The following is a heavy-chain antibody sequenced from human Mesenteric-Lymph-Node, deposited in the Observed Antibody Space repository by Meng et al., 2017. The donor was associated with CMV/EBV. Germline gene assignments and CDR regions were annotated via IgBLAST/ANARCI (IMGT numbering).Heavy chain of an antibody. J-gene: IGHJ4*02. CDR1: GGSIRSSSYY. V-gene: IGHV4-39*01. D-gene: IGHD3-3*01. CDR3: ARLQNTIFGVVTTILFDY. Sequence: QQQQQDSGPELLKPSETLSLTCTVSGGSIRSSSYYWGWIRQPPGKGLEWIGSIYYSGSTYYNPSLKSRVTISVDTSKNQFSLKLSSVTAADTAVYYCARLQNTIFGVVTTILFDYWGQGTLVTVSS. CDR2: IYYSGST.